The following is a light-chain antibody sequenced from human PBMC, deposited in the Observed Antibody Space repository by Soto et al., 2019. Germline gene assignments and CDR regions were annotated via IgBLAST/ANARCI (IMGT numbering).Light chain of an antibody. CDR3: SSYTTSNTRQIV. CDR2: EVS. Sequence: QSVLTQPASVSGSPGQSITISCTGASSDVGSYNLVSWYQHHPGKAPKLMIYEVSKRPSGVSNRFSGSKSGNTASLTISGLQPEDEADYYCSSYTTSNTRQIVFGTGTKVTVL. V-gene: IGLV2-14*02. J-gene: IGLJ1*01. CDR1: SSDVGSYNL.